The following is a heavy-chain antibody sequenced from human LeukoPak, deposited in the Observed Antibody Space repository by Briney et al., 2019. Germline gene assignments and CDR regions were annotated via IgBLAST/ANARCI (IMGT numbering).Heavy chain of an antibody. CDR3: AKDAAANVDYPYYFDY. CDR2: IRGSGVTT. CDR1: GFTFSDYY. V-gene: IGHV3-23*01. Sequence: GGSLRLSCAASGFTFSDYYMSWIRQAPGKGLEWVSAIRGSGVTTYYADSVKGRFTISRDNSRTTLYLLMNSLRAEDTAVYYCAKDAAANVDYPYYFDYWGQGALVTVSS. J-gene: IGHJ4*02. D-gene: IGHD4-11*01.